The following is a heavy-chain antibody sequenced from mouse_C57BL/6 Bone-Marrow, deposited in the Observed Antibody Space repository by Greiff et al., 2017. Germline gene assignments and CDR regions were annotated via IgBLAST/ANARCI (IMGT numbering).Heavy chain of an antibody. D-gene: IGHD1-1*01. CDR1: GYSITRGYY. CDR2: ISYDGSN. J-gene: IGHJ1*03. V-gene: IGHV3-6*01. CDR3: ARLRDWYFDV. Sequence: DVKLQESGPGLVKPSQSLSLTCSVTGYSITRGYYWNWIRQFPGNKLEWMGYISYDGSNNYNPSLKNRISITRDTSKNQFFLKLKSVTTEDTATYYCARLRDWYFDVWGTGTTVTVSS.